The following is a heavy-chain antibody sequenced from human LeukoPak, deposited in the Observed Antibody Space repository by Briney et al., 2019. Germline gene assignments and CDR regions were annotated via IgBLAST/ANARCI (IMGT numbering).Heavy chain of an antibody. Sequence: PGGSLRLSCAASGFTFSNYAMSWVRQAPGKGLEWVSGTSGSGSSIYYADSVKGRFTISRDNSKDTLYMQMNSLRAEDTAAYYCARKEEAYSGSRIDYWGQGTLVTVSS. CDR3: ARKEEAYSGSRIDY. V-gene: IGHV3-23*01. CDR1: GFTFSNYA. CDR2: TSGSGSSI. J-gene: IGHJ4*02. D-gene: IGHD1-26*01.